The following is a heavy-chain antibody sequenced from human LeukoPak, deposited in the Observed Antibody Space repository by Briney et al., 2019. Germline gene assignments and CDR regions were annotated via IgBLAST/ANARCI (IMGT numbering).Heavy chain of an antibody. V-gene: IGHV1-46*01. D-gene: IGHD6-19*01. J-gene: IGHJ4*02. CDR3: ATQSAVSSGWYGGGFDY. CDR1: GYTFTSYY. CDR2: INPSGGST. Sequence: GASVKVSCKASGYTFTSYYMHWVRQAPGQGLEWMGIINPSGGSTSYAQKFQGRVTMTRDTSTSTVYMELSSLRSEDTAVYYCATQSAVSSGWYGGGFDYWGQGTLVTVSS.